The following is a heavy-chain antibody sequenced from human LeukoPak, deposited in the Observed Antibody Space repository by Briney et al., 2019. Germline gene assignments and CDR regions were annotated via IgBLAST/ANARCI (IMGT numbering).Heavy chain of an antibody. V-gene: IGHV1-18*01. D-gene: IGHD6-19*01. J-gene: IGHJ6*03. CDR3: ARGLSSGWYGIGDYYYYMDI. Sequence: ASVKLSCKASGYTFTSFGISWVRQAPGQGLEWMGWISAYNGNTNYAQKHQGRVTMTTDTSTSTAYMELRSLRSDDTAVYYCARGLSSGWYGIGDYYYYMDIWGKGTTVTVSS. CDR2: ISAYNGNT. CDR1: GYTFTSFG.